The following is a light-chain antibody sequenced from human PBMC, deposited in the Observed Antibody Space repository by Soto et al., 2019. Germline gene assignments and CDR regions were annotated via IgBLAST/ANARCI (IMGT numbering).Light chain of an antibody. CDR1: EGIMNY. V-gene: IGKV1-27*01. Sequence: DFQMTQSPSSLSASVGDRVTITCRASEGIMNYVAWYQQKSGEVPKLLIFAASFLQSGVPARFSGRGSGTDFTLTISSLQPEDVATHYCQKYLGVPRTIGQGT. J-gene: IGKJ1*01. CDR3: QKYLGVPRT. CDR2: AAS.